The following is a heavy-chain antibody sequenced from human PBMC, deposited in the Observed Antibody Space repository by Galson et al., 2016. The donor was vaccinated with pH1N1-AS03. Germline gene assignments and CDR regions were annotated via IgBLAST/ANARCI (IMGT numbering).Heavy chain of an antibody. CDR3: ARDDSSSWDRYYYYGMYV. V-gene: IGHV3-21*01. D-gene: IGHD6-13*01. CDR1: GFTFSGYT. Sequence: SLRLSCAASGFTFSGYTMSWVRQAPGKGLEWVSFISSSSTYIYYADSLKGRFTISRDNAKNSLYLQMNSLRVEDTAVYYCARDDSSSWDRYYYYGMYVWGQGTTVTVS. CDR2: ISSSSTYI. J-gene: IGHJ6*02.